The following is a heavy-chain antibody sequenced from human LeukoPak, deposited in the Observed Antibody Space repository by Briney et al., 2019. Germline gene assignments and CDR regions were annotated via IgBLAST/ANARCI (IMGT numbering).Heavy chain of an antibody. CDR1: GFTFSSYA. Sequence: GGSLRLSCAASGFTFSSYAMSWVRQAPGKGLEWVSAISGSGGSTYYADSVKGRFTISRDNSKNTLYLQMNSLRAEDTAVYYCAKGGRTGTTGEIYYYYGMDVWGQGTTVTVSS. D-gene: IGHD1-7*01. CDR3: AKGGRTGTTGEIYYYYGMDV. CDR2: ISGSGGST. J-gene: IGHJ6*02. V-gene: IGHV3-23*01.